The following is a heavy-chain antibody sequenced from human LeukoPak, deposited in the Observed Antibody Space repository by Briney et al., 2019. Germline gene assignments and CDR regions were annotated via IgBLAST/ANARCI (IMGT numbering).Heavy chain of an antibody. CDR3: AKDAARPPGYYFDY. CDR1: GFTFSTYS. V-gene: IGHV3-48*01. Sequence: GGSLRLSCAASGFTFSTYSMNWVRQAPGKGLEWVSCISSSRTTIYYADSVKGRFTISRDNSKNTLYLQMNSLRAEDTAVYYCAKDAARPPGYYFDYWGQGTLVTVSS. J-gene: IGHJ4*02. D-gene: IGHD2-15*01. CDR2: ISSSRTTI.